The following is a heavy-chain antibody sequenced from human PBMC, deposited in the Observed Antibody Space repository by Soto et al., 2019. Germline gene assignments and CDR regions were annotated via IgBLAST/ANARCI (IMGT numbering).Heavy chain of an antibody. Sequence: VQLMQSGAEVKKPGSSVKVSCKASGGTFSSHSINWVRQAPGQGLEWMGGVISLFGTANYAHNFKGRVTITADQSTSTAYMELNSLRYDYTAVYYCAREVGYGDFTAALLDWGQGTLVTVSS. D-gene: IGHD4-17*01. J-gene: IGHJ4*02. CDR1: GGTFSSHS. V-gene: IGHV1-69*01. CDR2: VISLFGTA. CDR3: AREVGYGDFTAALLD.